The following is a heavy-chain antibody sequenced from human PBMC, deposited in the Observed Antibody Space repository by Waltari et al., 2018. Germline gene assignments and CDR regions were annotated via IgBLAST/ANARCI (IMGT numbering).Heavy chain of an antibody. CDR3: ARGELELDYYMDV. J-gene: IGHJ6*03. CDR2: ISYDGSNN. CDR1: GFACSSSA. D-gene: IGHD1-7*01. V-gene: IGHV3-30-3*01. Sequence: QVQLLESGRGGVTPGWSLRRSCAASGFACSSSAMHLVRQAPGKGLEWVAVISYDGSNNYYADSVKGRFTISRDNSKNTLYLKMNSLRAEDTAVYYCARGELELDYYMDVWGKGTTVTVSS.